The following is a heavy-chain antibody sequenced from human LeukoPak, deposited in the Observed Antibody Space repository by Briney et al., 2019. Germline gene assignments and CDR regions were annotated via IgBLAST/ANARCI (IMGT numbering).Heavy chain of an antibody. Sequence: PSETLSLTCTVSGGSISSYYWNWIRQPPGKGLEWIVYVYYSGNTNYNPSLKSRVTISVDTSRNQFSLKLSSVTAADTAVYYCARDGDDSTGYASNWFDPWGQGTLVTVSS. V-gene: IGHV4-59*01. CDR1: GGSISSYY. CDR3: ARDGDDSTGYASNWFDP. CDR2: VYYSGNT. J-gene: IGHJ5*02. D-gene: IGHD3-22*01.